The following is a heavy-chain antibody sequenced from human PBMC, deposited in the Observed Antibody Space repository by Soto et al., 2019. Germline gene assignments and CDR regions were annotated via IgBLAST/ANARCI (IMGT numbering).Heavy chain of an antibody. J-gene: IGHJ4*02. V-gene: IGHV4-38-2*01. D-gene: IGHD3-3*01. CDR3: ARVDFWSGPNKYYFDY. CDR2: IYHSGST. Sequence: SETLSLTCAVSGYSISSGYYWGWIRQPPGKGLEWIGSIYHSGSTYYNPSLKSRVTISVDTSKNQFSLKLSSVTAADTAVYYCARVDFWSGPNKYYFDYWGQGTMVTVS. CDR1: GYSISSGYY.